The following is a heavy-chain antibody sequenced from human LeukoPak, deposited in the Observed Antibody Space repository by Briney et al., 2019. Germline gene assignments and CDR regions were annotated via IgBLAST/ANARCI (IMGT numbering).Heavy chain of an antibody. V-gene: IGHV3-48*04. Sequence: GGSLRLSCAASGFTFSSYSMNWVRQAPGKGLEWVSYISSSSSTIYYADSVKGRFTISRDNAKNSLYLQMNSLRAENTAVYYCARDNAAYSGSWAYWGQGTLVTVSS. D-gene: IGHD1-26*01. CDR2: ISSSSSTI. CDR3: ARDNAAYSGSWAY. CDR1: GFTFSSYS. J-gene: IGHJ4*02.